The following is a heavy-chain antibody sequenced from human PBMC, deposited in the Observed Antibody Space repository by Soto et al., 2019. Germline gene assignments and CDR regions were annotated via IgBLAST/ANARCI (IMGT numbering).Heavy chain of an antibody. Sequence: PSVKVSCKASGYTLSDYYLQWVRQAPGQGLEWMGWINPNSGDTNYAQKFQGRVTLTRDTSINTAYMELTSLKLDDTAVYYCAREGGGIAAAGAGDDSFDIWGQGTMVTVSS. CDR1: GYTLSDYY. CDR3: AREGGGIAAAGAGDDSFDI. D-gene: IGHD6-13*01. V-gene: IGHV1-2*02. J-gene: IGHJ3*02. CDR2: INPNSGDT.